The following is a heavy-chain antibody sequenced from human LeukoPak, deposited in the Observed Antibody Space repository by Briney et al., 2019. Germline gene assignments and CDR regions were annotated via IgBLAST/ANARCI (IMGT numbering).Heavy chain of an antibody. CDR1: GSTFSSYA. CDR2: ISYDGSNK. CDR3: ARASPKIVGATNYFDY. D-gene: IGHD1-26*01. J-gene: IGHJ4*02. Sequence: GGSLRLSCAASGSTFSSYAMHWVRQAPGKGLEWVAVISYDGSNKYYADSVKGRFTISRDNSKNTLYLQMNSLRAEDTAVYYCARASPKIVGATNYFDYWGQGTLVTVSS. V-gene: IGHV3-30-3*01.